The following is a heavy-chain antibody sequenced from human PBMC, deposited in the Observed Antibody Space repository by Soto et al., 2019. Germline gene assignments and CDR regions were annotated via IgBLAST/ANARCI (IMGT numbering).Heavy chain of an antibody. J-gene: IGHJ5*02. D-gene: IGHD5-18*01. V-gene: IGHV4-30-2*01. Sequence: SETLSLTCAVSGGSISSGGYSWSWIRQPPGKGLEWIGYIYHSGSTYYNPSLKSRVTISVDRSKNQFSLKLSSVTAADTAVYYRARAAVDTAMVTGFDPWGQGTLVTASS. CDR3: ARAAVDTAMVTGFDP. CDR2: IYHSGST. CDR1: GGSISSGGYS.